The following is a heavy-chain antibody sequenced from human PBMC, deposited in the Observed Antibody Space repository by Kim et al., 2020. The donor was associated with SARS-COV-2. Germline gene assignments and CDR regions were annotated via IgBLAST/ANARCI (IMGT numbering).Heavy chain of an antibody. D-gene: IGHD6-19*01. CDR2: INGDGSDT. Sequence: GGSLRLSCAASGFIFRDYAMNWVRQAPGKGLEWVAGINGDGSDTFYRDSVKGRFTISRDNFRNMVYLQMNSLRSYDAALYFCAKDLFDDKGWRFDDWGQGTLVTVSS. J-gene: IGHJ4*02. CDR1: GFIFRDYA. CDR3: AKDLFDDKGWRFDD. V-gene: IGHV3-23*01.